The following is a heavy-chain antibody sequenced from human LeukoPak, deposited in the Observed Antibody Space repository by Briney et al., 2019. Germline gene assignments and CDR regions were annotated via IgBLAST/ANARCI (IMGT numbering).Heavy chain of an antibody. D-gene: IGHD2-2*01. CDR2: ISSSSSYI. CDR3: ARDDIVVVPAAASAEYFQH. J-gene: IGHJ1*01. V-gene: IGHV3-21*01. Sequence: GXXXRLSCAASGFTFSSYSMNWVRQAPGKGLEWVSSISSSSSYIYYADSVKGRFTISRDNAKNSLYLQMNSLRAEDTAVYYCARDDIVVVPAAASAEYFQHWGQGTLVTVSS. CDR1: GFTFSSYS.